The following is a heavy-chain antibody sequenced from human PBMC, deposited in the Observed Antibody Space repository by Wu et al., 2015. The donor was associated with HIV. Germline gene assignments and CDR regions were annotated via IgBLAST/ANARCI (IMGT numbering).Heavy chain of an antibody. CDR3: AREGHCSTTSCHFDF. D-gene: IGHD2-2*01. V-gene: IGHV1-2*02. CDR1: GYTFTDFY. CDR2: FNPNTGGA. Sequence: QVHLVQFGAEVKKPGASVKVSCKASGYTFTDFYIHWVRQAPGQRLEWVGWFNPNTGGAHSGLDFQDRVTLTGDTSISTAYMELPRLASDDTAIYYCAREGHCSTTSCHFDFWGPGVLVTVSS. J-gene: IGHJ4*02.